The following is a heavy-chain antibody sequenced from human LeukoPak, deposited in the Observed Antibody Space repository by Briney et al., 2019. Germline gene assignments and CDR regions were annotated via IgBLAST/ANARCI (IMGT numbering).Heavy chain of an antibody. CDR3: ARWVVPAGLWYFYL. J-gene: IGHJ2*01. CDR1: GGSISSGGYY. V-gene: IGHV4-31*03. D-gene: IGHD2-2*01. Sequence: SQTLSLTCTVSGGSISSGGYYWSWIRQHPGKGLERIGYIYYRGSTYYNWSLKSRVTMSVDTPKNQFSLNVSSVTAADTDVYYCARWVVPAGLWYFYLWRRGTLVSVSS. CDR2: IYYRGST.